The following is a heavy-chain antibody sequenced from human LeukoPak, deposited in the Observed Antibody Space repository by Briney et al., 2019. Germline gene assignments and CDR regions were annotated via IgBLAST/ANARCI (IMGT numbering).Heavy chain of an antibody. Sequence: GGSLRLSCAASGFTVSSNYMSWVRQAPGKGLEWVSVIYSGGSTYYADSVKGRFTISRDNSKNTLYLQMNSLRAEDTAVCYCATSITIFGVVIEYWGQGTLVTVSS. D-gene: IGHD3-3*01. CDR1: GFTVSSNY. J-gene: IGHJ4*02. V-gene: IGHV3-53*01. CDR3: ATSITIFGVVIEY. CDR2: IYSGGST.